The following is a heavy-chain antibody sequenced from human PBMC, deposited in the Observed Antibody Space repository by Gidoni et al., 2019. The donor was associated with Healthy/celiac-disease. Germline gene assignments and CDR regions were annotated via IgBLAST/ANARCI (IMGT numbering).Heavy chain of an antibody. V-gene: IGHV3-30*04. D-gene: IGHD1-1*01. CDR2: ISYDGSNK. CDR1: GFTFSSYA. J-gene: IGHJ3*02. Sequence: QVQLVESGGGVVQPGRSLRLSCAASGFTFSSYAMHWVRQAPGKGLEWVAVISYDGSNKYYADSVKGRFTISRDNSKNTLYLQMNSLRAEDTAVYYCATLFSVRLRENFDIWGQGTMVTVSS. CDR3: ATLFSVRLRENFDI.